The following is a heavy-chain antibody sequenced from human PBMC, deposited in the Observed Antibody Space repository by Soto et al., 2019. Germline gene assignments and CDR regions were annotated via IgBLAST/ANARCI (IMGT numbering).Heavy chain of an antibody. CDR2: IKQDGSEK. V-gene: IGHV3-7*03. CDR1: GSTFSSYW. D-gene: IGHD3-22*01. Sequence: GGSLRLSCAASGSTFSSYWMSWVRQAPGKGLEWVANIKQDGSEKYYVDSVKGRFTISRDNAKNSLYLQMNSLRAEDTAVYYCARDWVYDSSGYYYFYYYYYGMDVWGQGTTVTVSS. J-gene: IGHJ6*02. CDR3: ARDWVYDSSGYYYFYYYYYGMDV.